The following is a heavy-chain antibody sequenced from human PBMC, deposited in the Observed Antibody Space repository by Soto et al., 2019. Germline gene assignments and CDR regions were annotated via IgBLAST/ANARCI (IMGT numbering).Heavy chain of an antibody. CDR3: AHARGYCSSTSCYTPFDP. J-gene: IGHJ5*02. D-gene: IGHD2-2*02. Sequence: SGPTLVNPTQTLTLTCTFSGFSLSTSGVGVGWIRQPPGKALEWLALIYWNDDKRYSPSLKSRLTITKDTSKNQVVLTMTNMDPVDTATYYCAHARGYCSSTSCYTPFDPWGQGTLVTVSS. V-gene: IGHV2-5*01. CDR2: IYWNDDK. CDR1: GFSLSTSGVG.